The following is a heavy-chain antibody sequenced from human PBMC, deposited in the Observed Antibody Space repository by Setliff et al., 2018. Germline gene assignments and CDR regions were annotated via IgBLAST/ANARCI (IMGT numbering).Heavy chain of an antibody. Sequence: SVKVSCKASGDCFSSYAIIWVRQAPGQGLEWMGGILPIFSEANYAQKFQGRVTITADKSTQTANMELRNSRSDDTAFYYCARGGVRGEVGVYSQHWGQGTLVTVSS. CDR1: GDCFSSYA. CDR3: ARGGVRGEVGVYSQH. D-gene: IGHD3-10*01. J-gene: IGHJ1*01. CDR2: ILPIFSEA. V-gene: IGHV1-69*06.